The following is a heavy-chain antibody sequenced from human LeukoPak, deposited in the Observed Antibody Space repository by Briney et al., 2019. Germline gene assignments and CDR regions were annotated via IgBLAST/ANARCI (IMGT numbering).Heavy chain of an antibody. J-gene: IGHJ4*02. CDR1: GYTFTGYY. Sequence: ASVKVSCKASGYTFTGYYMHWVRPAPGQGLEWMGWINPNSGGTNYAQKFQGRVTMTRDTSIGTAYMELSRLRSDDTAVYYCARDLRDIVVVVAATSLSYWGQGTLVTVSS. D-gene: IGHD2-15*01. V-gene: IGHV1-2*02. CDR2: INPNSGGT. CDR3: ARDLRDIVVVVAATSLSY.